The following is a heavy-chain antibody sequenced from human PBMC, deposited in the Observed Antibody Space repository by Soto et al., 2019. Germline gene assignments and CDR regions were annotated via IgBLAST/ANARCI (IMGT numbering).Heavy chain of an antibody. D-gene: IGHD3-3*01. Sequence: PGGSLRLSCKASGFDFSTYSMNWVRQAPGKGLEWIAHVSIDSDTIHYADSVKGRLTISRDDPANSLYLQMNSLRDEDTATDYCARLYYDYVWGQGTTVTVSS. CDR3: ARLYYDYV. CDR1: GFDFSTYS. V-gene: IGHV3-48*02. CDR2: VSIDSDTI. J-gene: IGHJ6*02.